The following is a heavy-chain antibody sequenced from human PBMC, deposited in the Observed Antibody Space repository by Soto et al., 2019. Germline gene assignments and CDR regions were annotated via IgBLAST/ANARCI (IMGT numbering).Heavy chain of an antibody. V-gene: IGHV4-59*01. D-gene: IGHD6-13*01. CDR3: ARGTSHPEYVSSSWYFYYYYGMDV. CDR1: VGSISSYY. CDR2: IYYSGRT. Sequence: SLTCTVSVGSISSYYWRRIRQPPGTGLGRIGYIYYSGRTNYNPSLQSRVTISVDTSKNQFTLKLSSVTAADTAVYYCARGTSHPEYVSSSWYFYYYYGMDVWGQGTTVTAP. J-gene: IGHJ6*02.